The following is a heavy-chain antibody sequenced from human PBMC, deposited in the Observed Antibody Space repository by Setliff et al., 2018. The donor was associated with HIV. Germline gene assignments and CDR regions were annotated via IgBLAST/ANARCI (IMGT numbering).Heavy chain of an antibody. V-gene: IGHV4-4*08. CDR1: GGSISSYY. D-gene: IGHD6-13*01. J-gene: IGHJ5*01. CDR3: ARGYSSSWYDS. Sequence: SETLSLTCTVSGGSISSYYWSWIRQPPGKGLEWIGYIYTSGSTSGSANYNPSLKSRVTISVDMSKNQFSLKLNSVTAADTAVYYCARGYSSSWYDSWGQGTLVTVSS. CDR2: IYTSGSTSGSA.